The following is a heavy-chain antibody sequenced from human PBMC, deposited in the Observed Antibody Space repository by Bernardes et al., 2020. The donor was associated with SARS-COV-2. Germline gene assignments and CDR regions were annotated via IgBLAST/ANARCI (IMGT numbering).Heavy chain of an antibody. CDR2: IKRKTDGGTT. CDR1: GFTFSNAC. Sequence: GGSLRLSCAGSGFTFSNACMNWVRQAPGKGLEWVGRIKRKTDGGTTDYAAPVKGRFTISRDDSKNTLYLQMNSLKTEDTAVYYCTIDRHGHWSYFNGMDVWGQGTAVTVSS. CDR3: TIDRHGHWSYFNGMDV. J-gene: IGHJ6*02. V-gene: IGHV3-15*01. D-gene: IGHD2-8*02.